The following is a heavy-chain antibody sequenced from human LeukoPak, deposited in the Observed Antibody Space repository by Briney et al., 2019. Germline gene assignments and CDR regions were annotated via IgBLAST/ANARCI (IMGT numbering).Heavy chain of an antibody. J-gene: IGHJ4*02. CDR2: ISPNSGGT. Sequence: ASVKVSCKASGYTFTGYYMHWVRQAPGQGREWMGWISPNSGGTNYAQKFQGRVTMTRDTSINTAYMELSRLRSDDTAVYYCARGPGRWDYFDYWGQGTLVTVSS. CDR1: GYTFTGYY. D-gene: IGHD1-26*01. CDR3: ARGPGRWDYFDY. V-gene: IGHV1-2*02.